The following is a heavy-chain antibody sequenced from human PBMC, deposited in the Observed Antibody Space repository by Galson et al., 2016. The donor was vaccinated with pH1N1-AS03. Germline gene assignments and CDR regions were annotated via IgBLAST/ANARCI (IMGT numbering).Heavy chain of an antibody. CDR1: GGSVNGYY. J-gene: IGHJ6*02. CDR3: GRHLRSSYSMDV. Sequence: SETLSLTCTASGGSVNGYYWTWIRQPPGNGLEWIGQIFHIGDTLYTPSLRGRVTMSVDTSKNQLSLRLSSVTAADTAVYYCGRHLRSSYSMDVWGQGTTVTVSS. CDR2: IFHIGDT. D-gene: IGHD2-15*01. V-gene: IGHV4-59*08.